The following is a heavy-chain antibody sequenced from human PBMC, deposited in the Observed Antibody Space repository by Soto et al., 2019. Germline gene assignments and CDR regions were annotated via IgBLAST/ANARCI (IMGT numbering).Heavy chain of an antibody. V-gene: IGHV5-51*01. CDR1: GYSLTNYL. Sequence: ESRKISCQGSGYSLTNYLLVWVRQMPGKVLEWMGLIYPGDSATRYSPSFQGQVTISADPSINTAFLEWRILKPSDTAIYYCARRGAGRGHYYDGMEVWGQGATV. D-gene: IGHD6-19*01. J-gene: IGHJ6*01. CDR3: ARRGAGRGHYYDGMEV. CDR2: IYPGDSAT.